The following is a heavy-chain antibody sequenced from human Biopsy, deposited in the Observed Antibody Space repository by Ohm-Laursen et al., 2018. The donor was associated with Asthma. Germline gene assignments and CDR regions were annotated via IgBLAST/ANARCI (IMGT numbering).Heavy chain of an antibody. J-gene: IGHJ6*02. CDR2: HDHEEGGT. D-gene: IGHD5-12*01. CDR3: ARGYSGYDRIQYYYNGLDV. V-gene: IGHV1-24*01. CDR1: GYSLTDVS. Sequence: ASVKVSCKISGYSLTDVSMHWVRQAPGQGLEWMGGHDHEEGGTVNARRFQGRVTMTEDTSADTAYMELSSLSSDDTAVYYCARGYSGYDRIQYYYNGLDVWGQGTTVTVS.